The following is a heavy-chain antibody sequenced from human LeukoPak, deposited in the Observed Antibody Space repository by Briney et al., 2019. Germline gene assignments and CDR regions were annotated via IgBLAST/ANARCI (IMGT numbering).Heavy chain of an antibody. J-gene: IGHJ5*02. CDR1: GYTFTCYY. V-gene: IGHV1-2*06. D-gene: IGHD2-15*01. Sequence: ASVKVSCKASGYTFTCYYMHWVRQAPGQGLEWMGRINPNSGGTNYAQKFQGRVTMTRDTSISTAYMELSRLRSDDTAVYYCARIMLGYCSGGSCDWFDPWGQGTLVTVSS. CDR2: INPNSGGT. CDR3: ARIMLGYCSGGSCDWFDP.